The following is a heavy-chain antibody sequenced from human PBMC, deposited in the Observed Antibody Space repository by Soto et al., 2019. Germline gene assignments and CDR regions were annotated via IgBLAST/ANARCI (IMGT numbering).Heavy chain of an antibody. J-gene: IGHJ6*02. CDR1: GGTFSSYT. CDR3: GRGVSSGGALYGMDV. D-gene: IGHD6-19*01. CDR2: IIPILGIA. Sequence: QVQLVQSGAEVKKPGSSVKVSCKASGGTFSSYTISWVRQAPGQGLEWMGRIIPILGIANYAQKFQGRVTITADKSTSTAYRELSRLRAEDTAVYYCGRGVSSGGALYGMDVWGQGTTVTVCS. V-gene: IGHV1-69*02.